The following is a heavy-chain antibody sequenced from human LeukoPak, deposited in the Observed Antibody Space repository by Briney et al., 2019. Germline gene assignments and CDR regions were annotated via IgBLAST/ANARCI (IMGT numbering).Heavy chain of an antibody. CDR3: AREEGDIVATIIDY. J-gene: IGHJ4*02. V-gene: IGHV4-34*01. CDR1: GGSFSGYY. D-gene: IGHD5-12*01. CDR2: IDHSGST. Sequence: SETLSLTCAVYGGSFSGYYWSWIRQPPGKGLEWIGEIDHSGSTYYNPSLKSRVTISVDTSKNQFSLKLSSVTAADTAVYYCAREEGDIVATIIDYWGQGTLVTVSS.